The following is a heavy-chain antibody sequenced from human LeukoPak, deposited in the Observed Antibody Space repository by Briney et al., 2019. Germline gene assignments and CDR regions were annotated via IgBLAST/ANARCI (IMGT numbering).Heavy chain of an antibody. CDR2: INHSGST. V-gene: IGHV4-34*01. CDR1: GGSFSGYY. J-gene: IGHJ4*02. D-gene: IGHD2-2*02. CDR3: ARGGRYCSSTSCYTVGYSYGLNPPFDY. Sequence: SETLSLTCAVYGGSFSGYYWSWIRQPPGKGLEWIGEINHSGSTNYNPSLKSRVTISGDTSKNQFCAKLSSVTATDTAVYYCARGGRYCSSTSCYTVGYSYGLNPPFDYWGQGTLVTVSS.